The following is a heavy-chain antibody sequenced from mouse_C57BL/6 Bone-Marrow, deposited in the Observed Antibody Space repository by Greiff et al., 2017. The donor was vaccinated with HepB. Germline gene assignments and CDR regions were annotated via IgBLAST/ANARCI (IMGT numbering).Heavy chain of an antibody. V-gene: IGHV1-54*01. Sequence: QVQLQQSGAELVRPGTSVKVSCKASGYAFTNYLIEWVRQRPGQGLEWIGVINPGSGGTNYNEKFKGKATLTADKSSSTAYMQLSSLTSEDSAVYFCARHYGSSYYFDYGGQGTTLTVSS. CDR2: INPGSGGT. CDR3: ARHYGSSYYFDY. D-gene: IGHD1-1*01. J-gene: IGHJ2*01. CDR1: GYAFTNYL.